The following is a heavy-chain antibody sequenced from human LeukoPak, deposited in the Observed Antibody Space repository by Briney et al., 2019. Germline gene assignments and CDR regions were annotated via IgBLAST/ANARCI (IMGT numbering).Heavy chain of an antibody. D-gene: IGHD6-19*01. Sequence: ASVKVSCKASGGTFSSCYMHWVRQAPGQGLEWMGIVNPSGGSRSYAQKFQGRVTMTRDTSTSTVYMELSSLRSEDTAVYYCAKDVGYNSGWFGFDYWGQGTLVTVSS. J-gene: IGHJ4*02. V-gene: IGHV1-46*01. CDR3: AKDVGYNSGWFGFDY. CDR1: GGTFSSCY. CDR2: VNPSGGSR.